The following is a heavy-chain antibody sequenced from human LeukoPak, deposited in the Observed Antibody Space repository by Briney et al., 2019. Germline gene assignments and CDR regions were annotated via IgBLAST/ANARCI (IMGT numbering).Heavy chain of an antibody. CDR2: IIPIFGTA. V-gene: IGHV1-69*13. Sequence: ASVKVSCKASGGTFISYAISWVRQAPGQGLEWMGGIIPIFGTANYARKFQGRVTITADESTSTAYMELSSLRSEDTAVYYCAREGAIRDYFDYWGQGTLVTVSS. D-gene: IGHD4/OR15-4a*01. CDR1: GGTFISYA. J-gene: IGHJ4*02. CDR3: AREGAIRDYFDY.